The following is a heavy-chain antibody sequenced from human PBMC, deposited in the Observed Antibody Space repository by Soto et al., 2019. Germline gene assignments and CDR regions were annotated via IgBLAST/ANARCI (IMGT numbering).Heavy chain of an antibody. J-gene: IGHJ6*02. D-gene: IGHD2-2*01. Sequence: SVKVSCKASGGTFSSYAISWVRQAPGQGLEWMGGIIPMFGSATYGQKFRGRVTITADESTSTAYMDLSSLRSEDSALYYCARGTRDCSTTSCYSPQGYYPHDMDVWGPGTTVTVSS. CDR1: GGTFSSYA. CDR2: IIPMFGSA. CDR3: ARGTRDCSTTSCYSPQGYYPHDMDV. V-gene: IGHV1-69*13.